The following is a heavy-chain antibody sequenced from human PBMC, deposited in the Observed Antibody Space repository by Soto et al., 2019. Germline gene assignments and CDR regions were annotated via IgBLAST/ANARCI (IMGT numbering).Heavy chain of an antibody. V-gene: IGHV3-21*01. CDR3: AGSYGSADS. D-gene: IGHD3-16*02. CDR1: GFTFSSFH. Sequence: EVQLVESGGGLVKPGGSLRLSCVASGFTFSSFHMNWVRQAPGKGLEWVSSISSGGDNIYYAASVNGRFTISRDNAKNSLYLQMTCLRPEDTAVYYCAGSYGSADSWGQGTLVTVSS. J-gene: IGHJ5*01. CDR2: ISSGGDNI.